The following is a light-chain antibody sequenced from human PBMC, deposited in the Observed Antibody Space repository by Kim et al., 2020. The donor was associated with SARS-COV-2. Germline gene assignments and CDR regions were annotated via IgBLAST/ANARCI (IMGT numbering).Light chain of an antibody. J-gene: IGLJ2*01. CDR3: AAWDDSLNGPA. V-gene: IGLV1-44*01. Sequence: ELTQPPSASGTPGQRVTISCSGSGSNIGSSTVTWYQQLPGTAPKLLIYGDNHRPSGVPDRFSGSKSATSASLAITGLQSGDEADYYCAAWDDSLNGPAFGGGTKVTVL. CDR2: GDN. CDR1: GSNIGSST.